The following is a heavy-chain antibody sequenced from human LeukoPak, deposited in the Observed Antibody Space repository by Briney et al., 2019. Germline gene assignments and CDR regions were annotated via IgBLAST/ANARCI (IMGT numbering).Heavy chain of an antibody. V-gene: IGHV4-30-2*01. Sequence: PSETLSLTCAVSGGSISSGGYSWSWIRQPPGKGLEWIGYIYHSGSTYYNPSLKSRVTISVDTSKNQFSLKLSSVTAADTAVYYCARVLAWYGISSGLDYWGQGTLVTVSS. J-gene: IGHJ4*02. CDR1: GGSISSGGYS. D-gene: IGHD3-22*01. CDR3: ARVLAWYGISSGLDY. CDR2: IYHSGST.